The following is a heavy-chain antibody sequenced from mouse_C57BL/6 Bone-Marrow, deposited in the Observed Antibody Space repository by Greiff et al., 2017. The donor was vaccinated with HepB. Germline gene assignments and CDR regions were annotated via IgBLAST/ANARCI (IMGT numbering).Heavy chain of an antibody. CDR2: IWTGGGT. J-gene: IGHJ4*01. CDR1: GFSLTSYA. CDR3: ARETTVVAYCAMDY. Sequence: VQLKESGPGLVAPSQSLSITCTVSGFSLTSYAISWVRQPPGKGLEWLGVIWTGGGTNYNSALKSRLSISKDNSKSQVFLKMNSLQTDDTARYYCARETTVVAYCAMDYWGQGTSVTVSS. V-gene: IGHV2-9-1*01. D-gene: IGHD1-1*01.